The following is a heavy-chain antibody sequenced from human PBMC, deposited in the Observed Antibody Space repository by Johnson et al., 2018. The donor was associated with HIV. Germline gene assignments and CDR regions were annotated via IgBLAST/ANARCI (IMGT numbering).Heavy chain of an antibody. Sequence: VQLVESGGGLVQPGGSLRLSCAASGFTFSSHWMSWVRQAPGKGLEWVANIKQDGSEKYYVDSVKGRFTISRDNAKNSLYLQMNSLRAEDTAVYYCAREGVPAAFDIWGQGTMVTVSS. CDR1: GFTFSSHW. CDR2: IKQDGSEK. CDR3: AREGVPAAFDI. V-gene: IGHV3-7*05. D-gene: IGHD3-10*01. J-gene: IGHJ3*02.